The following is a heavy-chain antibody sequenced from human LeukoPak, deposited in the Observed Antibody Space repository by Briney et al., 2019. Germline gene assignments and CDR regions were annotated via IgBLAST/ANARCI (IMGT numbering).Heavy chain of an antibody. Sequence: PSETLSLTCTVSGGSISSSSYYWGWIRQPPGKGLEWIGNIYYSGSTYYNPSLKSRVTVSVDTSKNQFSLKLSSVTAADTAVYYCARMSGMVVRGVIPDYYYMDAWGKGTTVTVSS. J-gene: IGHJ6*03. CDR1: GGSISSSSYY. CDR2: IYYSGST. D-gene: IGHD3-10*01. V-gene: IGHV4-39*01. CDR3: ARMSGMVVRGVIPDYYYMDA.